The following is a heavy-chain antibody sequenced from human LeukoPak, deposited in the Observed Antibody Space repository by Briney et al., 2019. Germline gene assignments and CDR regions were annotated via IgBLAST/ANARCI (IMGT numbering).Heavy chain of an antibody. CDR1: GFTFSSYS. D-gene: IGHD1-26*01. CDR3: ARNRVGATGTMSLGFDP. V-gene: IGHV3-21*01. CDR2: ISSSKSYI. Sequence: PGGSLTLSCAASGFTFSSYSMDWVRHAPGQGLEWVSSISSSKSYIYYADPVKGRFTISRDNAKNSLYLQMNSLRAEDTAVYYCARNRVGATGTMSLGFDPWGQGTLVTVSS. J-gene: IGHJ5*02.